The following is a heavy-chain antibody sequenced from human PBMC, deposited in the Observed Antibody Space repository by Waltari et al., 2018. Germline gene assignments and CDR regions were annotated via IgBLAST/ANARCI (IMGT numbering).Heavy chain of an antibody. CDR3: AGEGPSWHGGWFDP. CDR2: ISSSSSYI. D-gene: IGHD6-13*01. CDR1: GFTFSSYS. J-gene: IGHJ5*02. V-gene: IGHV3-21*01. Sequence: EVQLVESGGGLVKPGGSLRLSCAASGFTFSSYSMNWVRQAPGKGLEWVSSISSSSSYIYYADSVKGRFTISRDNAKNSLYLQMNSLRAEDTAVYYCAGEGPSWHGGWFDPWGQGTLVTVSS.